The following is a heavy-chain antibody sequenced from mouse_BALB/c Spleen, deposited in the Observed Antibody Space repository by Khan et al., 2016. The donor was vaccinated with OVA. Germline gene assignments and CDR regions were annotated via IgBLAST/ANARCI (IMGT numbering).Heavy chain of an antibody. V-gene: IGHV5-6*01. Sequence: EVELVESGGDLVKPGGSLKLSCAASGFTFSSYGMSWVRQTPDKRLEWVAIISTSGRYTYYPDSVKGRFTIYSDNAKNTLYLQMSSLKSEDTAMYYCARCLYGSSYDYYAMDYWGQGTSVTVSS. CDR2: ISTSGRYT. CDR1: GFTFSSYG. CDR3: ARCLYGSSYDYYAMDY. D-gene: IGHD1-1*01. J-gene: IGHJ4*01.